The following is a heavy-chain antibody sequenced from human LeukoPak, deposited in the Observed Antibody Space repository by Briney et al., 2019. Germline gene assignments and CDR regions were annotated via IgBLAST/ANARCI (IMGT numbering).Heavy chain of an antibody. V-gene: IGHV4-38-2*01. D-gene: IGHD1-26*01. CDR1: GYSISSGYY. CDR3: ARGRGSLYYYYMDV. J-gene: IGHJ6*03. CDR2: IYHSGST. Sequence: SETLSLTCAVYGYSISSGYYWGWIRQPPGKGLEWIGSIYHSGSTYYNPSLKSRVTISVDTSKNQFSLKLSSVTAADTAVYYCARGRGSLYYYYMDVWGKGTTVTVSS.